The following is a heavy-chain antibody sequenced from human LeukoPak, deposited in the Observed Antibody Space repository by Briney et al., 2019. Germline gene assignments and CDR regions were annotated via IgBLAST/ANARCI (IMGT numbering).Heavy chain of an antibody. D-gene: IGHD2-15*01. J-gene: IGHJ5*02. CDR3: ARDKWYEGYGNWFDP. CDR2: IYYSGST. Sequence: SETLSLTCTVSGGSISSSSYYWGWIRQPPGKGLEWIGSIYYSGSTYYNPSLKSRVTISVDTSKNQFSLKLSSVTAADTAVYYCARDKWYEGYGNWFDPWGQGTLVTVSS. V-gene: IGHV4-39*07. CDR1: GGSISSSSYY.